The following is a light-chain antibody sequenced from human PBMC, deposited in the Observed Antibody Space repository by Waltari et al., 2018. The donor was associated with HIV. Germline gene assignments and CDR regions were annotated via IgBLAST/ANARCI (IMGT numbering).Light chain of an antibody. CDR3: CSYAGSDTFVL. V-gene: IGLV2-11*01. Sequence: QSALTQPRSVSGSPGQSVSISCTGPSSDVGAYDYVSWYQPHPGKAPKLMIFDVSKRPSGVPDRFSGSKSDNTASLTISGLQAEDEADYYCCSYAGSDTFVLFGGGTKLTIL. J-gene: IGLJ2*01. CDR1: SSDVGAYDY. CDR2: DVS.